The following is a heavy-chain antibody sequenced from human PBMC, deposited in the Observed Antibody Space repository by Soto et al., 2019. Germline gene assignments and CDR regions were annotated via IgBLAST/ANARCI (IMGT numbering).Heavy chain of an antibody. V-gene: IGHV3-9*01. J-gene: IGHJ5*02. CDR3: VKGREKSSSSWFDP. Sequence: GGSLRLSCAASGFTFDGYALHWVRQGPGQGLEWVSAISWNGGSICYVDSVKGRFTISRDNFKKSLYLQMNSLRPEDTAVYYCVKGREKSSSSWFDPWGQGTLVTVSS. D-gene: IGHD6-6*01. CDR1: GFTFDGYA. CDR2: ISWNGGSI.